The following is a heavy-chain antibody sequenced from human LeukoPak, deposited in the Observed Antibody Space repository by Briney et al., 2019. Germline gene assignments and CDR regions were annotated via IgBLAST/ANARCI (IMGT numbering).Heavy chain of an antibody. CDR3: ARVAPYYYDSSGTDYFDY. Sequence: SETLSLTCTVSGGSISSYYWSWIRQPAGKGLEWIGSIYYSGSTYYNPSLKSRVTISVDTSKNQFSLKLSSVTAADTAVYYCARVAPYYYDSSGTDYFDYWGQGTLVTVSS. CDR1: GGSISSYY. CDR2: IYYSGST. J-gene: IGHJ4*02. V-gene: IGHV4-4*07. D-gene: IGHD3-22*01.